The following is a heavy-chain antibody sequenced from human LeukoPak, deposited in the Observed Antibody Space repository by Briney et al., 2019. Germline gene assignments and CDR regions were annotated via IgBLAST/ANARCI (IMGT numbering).Heavy chain of an antibody. J-gene: IGHJ4*02. CDR3: TTILGLLWFGELLDY. CDR2: INSKTDGGTT. Sequence: PGRSLRLSCAASGFTFSNCWMSWVRQAPGKGVEWVGRINSKTDGGTTDYAAPVKGRFTISRDDSKNTLYLQMNSLKTEDTAVYYCTTILGLLWFGELLDYWGQGTLVTVSS. D-gene: IGHD3-10*01. V-gene: IGHV3-15*01. CDR1: GFTFSNCW.